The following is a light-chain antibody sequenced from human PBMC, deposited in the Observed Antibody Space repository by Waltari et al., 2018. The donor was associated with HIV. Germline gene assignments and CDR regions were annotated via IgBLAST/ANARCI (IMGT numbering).Light chain of an antibody. Sequence: SYKLTQTPSVSVSPGQTARINCSRGALPTPFSSWYRQQPGQAPVLLTSKDIERPSGLPERISGSRSGTGVTLTISGVQAEDEADYYCQSTDHDGTWVFGGGTKLTVL. CDR2: KDI. V-gene: IGLV3-25*03. CDR3: QSTDHDGTWV. CDR1: ALPTPF. J-gene: IGLJ3*02.